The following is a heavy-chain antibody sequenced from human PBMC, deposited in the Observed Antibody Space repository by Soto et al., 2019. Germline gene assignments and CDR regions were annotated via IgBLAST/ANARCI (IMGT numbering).Heavy chain of an antibody. CDR1: GFTFSSYT. Sequence: GGSLRLSCVASGFTFSSYTMNWVRQAPGKGLEWGSSISSRSSYIYYADSVKGRFTISRDNAKNSLFLQMNSLRAEDTAVYYCARDPSSYPDAFDIWGQGTMVTVSS. D-gene: IGHD3-16*01. CDR2: ISSRSSYI. J-gene: IGHJ3*02. V-gene: IGHV3-21*01. CDR3: ARDPSSYPDAFDI.